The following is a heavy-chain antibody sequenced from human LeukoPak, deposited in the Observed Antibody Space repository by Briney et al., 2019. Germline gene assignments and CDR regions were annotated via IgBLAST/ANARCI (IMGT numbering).Heavy chain of an antibody. D-gene: IGHD3-3*01. J-gene: IGHJ4*02. CDR2: INPNSGGT. Sequence: ASVKVSCKAAGYTFTGYYMFWVRQAPGQGLEWMGRINPNSGGTNYAQKFQGRVTMTEDTSTDTAYMELSSLRSEDTAVYYCATSREYYDFWSGQFDYWGQGTLVTVSS. CDR1: GYTFTGYY. V-gene: IGHV1-2*06. CDR3: ATSREYYDFWSGQFDY.